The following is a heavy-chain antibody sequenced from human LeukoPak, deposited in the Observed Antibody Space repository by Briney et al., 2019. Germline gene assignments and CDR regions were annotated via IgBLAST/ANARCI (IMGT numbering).Heavy chain of an antibody. J-gene: IGHJ5*02. Sequence: SETLSLTCTVSGDSISSGGYYWSWIRQRPGKGLEWIGYIYYSGSTYYNPSLKSRVTISVDTSKNQFSLKLSSVTAADTAVYYCARVGYCSGGSCYNWFDPWGQGTLVTVSS. CDR3: ARVGYCSGGSCYNWFDP. CDR1: GDSISSGGYY. CDR2: IYYSGST. D-gene: IGHD2-15*01. V-gene: IGHV4-31*03.